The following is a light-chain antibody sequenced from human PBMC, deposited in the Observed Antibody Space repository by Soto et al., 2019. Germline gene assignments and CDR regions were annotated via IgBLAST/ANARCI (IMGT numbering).Light chain of an antibody. Sequence: ENVLTQSPGTLSLSPGERATLSCRASQSVTINYLAWYQQKPGQAPRLLIYGVSTRATGIPNRFSGSGSGTDFTLTISRLEPEDFALYYCQQGTDWPPGTFGQGTKVDIK. CDR1: QSVTINY. CDR2: GVS. J-gene: IGKJ1*01. CDR3: QQGTDWPPGT. V-gene: IGKV3D-20*02.